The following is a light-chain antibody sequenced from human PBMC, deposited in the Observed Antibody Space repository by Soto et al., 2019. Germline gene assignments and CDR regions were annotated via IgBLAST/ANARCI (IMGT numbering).Light chain of an antibody. Sequence: DIVMTQSPLSLPATPGEPASISCRSSQSLLHSNGYNYLDWYLQKPGQSPQLLIYLGSNRASGVPDRFSGSGSGTDFTLKISRVEAEDVGVYYCMQALQTPLLTFGGGPKVEIK. CDR2: LGS. J-gene: IGKJ4*01. CDR3: MQALQTPLLT. CDR1: QSLLHSNGYNY. V-gene: IGKV2-28*01.